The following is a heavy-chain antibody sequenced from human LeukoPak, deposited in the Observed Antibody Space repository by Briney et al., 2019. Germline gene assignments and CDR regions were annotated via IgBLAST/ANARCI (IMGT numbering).Heavy chain of an antibody. D-gene: IGHD3-10*02. J-gene: IGHJ6*04. CDR1: GFTFSSYS. CDR2: ISSSSTYI. Sequence: GGSLRLSCAASGFTFSSYSMNWVRQAPGKGLEWVSSISSSSTYIYYADSLKGRFTISRDNARNSLYLQMNSLRAEDTAVYYCAELGITMIGGVWGKGTTVTISS. CDR3: AELGITMIGGV. V-gene: IGHV3-21*01.